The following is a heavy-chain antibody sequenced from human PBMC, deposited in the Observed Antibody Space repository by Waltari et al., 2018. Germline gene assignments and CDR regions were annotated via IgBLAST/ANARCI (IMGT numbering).Heavy chain of an antibody. J-gene: IGHJ4*02. V-gene: IGHV4-34*02. D-gene: IGHD5-12*01. CDR3: AREYSSFEPIFDY. CDR2: INRSGST. Sequence: QVQLQQWGAGLLKPSETLSVTCDVFDDSSSKYYWVWIRLSPGKGLVCIGEINRSGSTNYNPSLKGRVTISLDMSKKQVSLRVTSVTAADTAVYYCAREYSSFEPIFDYWGRGTLVTVSS. CDR1: DDSSSKYY.